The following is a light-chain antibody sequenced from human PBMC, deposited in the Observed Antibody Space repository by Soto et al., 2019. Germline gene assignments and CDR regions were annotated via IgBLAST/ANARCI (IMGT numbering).Light chain of an antibody. V-gene: IGLV2-14*01. CDR1: SRDVGGYNY. Sequence: QSALTQPASVSGSPGQSITISCTGTSRDVGGYNYVSWHQQHPGKAPKVIITEVSNRPSGVSDRFSGSKSGNTASLTISGLQAEDEADYYCSSYVSYRTFGFFGGGTKLTVL. CDR2: EVS. J-gene: IGLJ2*01. CDR3: SSYVSYRTFGF.